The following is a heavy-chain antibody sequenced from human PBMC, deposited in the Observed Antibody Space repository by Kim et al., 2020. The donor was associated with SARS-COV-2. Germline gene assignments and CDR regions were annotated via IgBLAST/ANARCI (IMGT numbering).Heavy chain of an antibody. CDR2: ISSSSSYI. D-gene: IGHD2-21*02. V-gene: IGHV3-21*01. Sequence: GGSLRLSCAASGFTFSSYSMNWVRQAPGKGLEWVSSISSSSSYIYYADSVKGRFTISRDNAKNSLYLQMNSLRAEDTAVYYCARAAIPHITVDYYYGMDVWGQGTTVTVSS. CDR3: ARAAIPHITVDYYYGMDV. J-gene: IGHJ6*02. CDR1: GFTFSSYS.